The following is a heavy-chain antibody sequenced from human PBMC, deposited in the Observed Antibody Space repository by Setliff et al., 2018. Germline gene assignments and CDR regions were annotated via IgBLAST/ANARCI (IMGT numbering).Heavy chain of an antibody. V-gene: IGHV4-59*12. CDR2: IYYSGST. CDR1: GDSMSFSY. CDR3: ARVRITPYCMDV. Sequence: PSETLSLTCSVSGDSMSFSYWSWVRQPPGKGLEWIGYIYYSGSTDSHPSPKSRVSISIDTSKNQFSLKLYSVTAADTAVYFCARVRITPYCMDVWGKGTTVTVSS. J-gene: IGHJ6*03. D-gene: IGHD3-10*01.